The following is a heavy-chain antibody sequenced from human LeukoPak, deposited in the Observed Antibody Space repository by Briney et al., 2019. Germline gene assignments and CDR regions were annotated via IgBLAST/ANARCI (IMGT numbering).Heavy chain of an antibody. CDR3: ARGPTVGITFGRVIVTDFDY. Sequence: PGGSLRLSCAASGFTFSSYGMHWVRQAPGKGLEWVAVIRYDGSNKYYADSVKGRFTISRDNSKNTLYLQMNSLRAEDTAVYYCARGPTVGITFGRVIVTDFDYWGQGTLVTVSS. V-gene: IGHV3-30*02. CDR1: GFTFSSYG. D-gene: IGHD3-16*02. CDR2: IRYDGSNK. J-gene: IGHJ4*02.